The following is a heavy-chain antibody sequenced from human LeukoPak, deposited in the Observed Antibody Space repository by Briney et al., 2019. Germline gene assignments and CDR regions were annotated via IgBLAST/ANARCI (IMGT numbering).Heavy chain of an antibody. CDR1: GFNLRSYW. J-gene: IGHJ3*02. V-gene: IGHV3-7*01. D-gene: IGHD2-15*01. Sequence: PGGSLRLSCAASGFNLRSYWMSWVRQAPGKGLEWVANIKQDGKGKYYVDSVKGRFTISRDNARNSLYLQMNSLRAEDTAVYYCAREGYCSGDTCYQDDAFDIWGQGTMVTVSS. CDR2: IKQDGKGK. CDR3: AREGYCSGDTCYQDDAFDI.